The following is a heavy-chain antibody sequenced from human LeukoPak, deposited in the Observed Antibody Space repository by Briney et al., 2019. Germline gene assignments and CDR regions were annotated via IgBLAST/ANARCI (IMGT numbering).Heavy chain of an antibody. J-gene: IGHJ4*02. CDR3: VRGSFDY. Sequence: ASVKVSCKTSGYTFTGYYIHWVRQALGQDFEWMGWINPNSGGTNYAQKFQGRVTMTRDTSITTAYMELSSLRSDDTAIYYCVRGSFDYWGQGTLVTVTS. V-gene: IGHV1-2*02. CDR2: INPNSGGT. CDR1: GYTFTGYY.